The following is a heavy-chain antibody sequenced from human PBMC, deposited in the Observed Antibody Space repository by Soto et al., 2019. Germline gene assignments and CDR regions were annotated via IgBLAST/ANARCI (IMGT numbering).Heavy chain of an antibody. Sequence: SETLSLTCAVYGGSFSGYYWSWIRQPPGKGLEWIGEINHSGSTNYNPSLKSRVTISVDTSKNQFSLKLSSVTAADTAVYYCARVYYYYGMDVWGQGTTVTVSS. CDR2: INHSGST. CDR1: GGSFSGYY. V-gene: IGHV4-34*01. CDR3: ARVYYYYGMDV. J-gene: IGHJ6*02.